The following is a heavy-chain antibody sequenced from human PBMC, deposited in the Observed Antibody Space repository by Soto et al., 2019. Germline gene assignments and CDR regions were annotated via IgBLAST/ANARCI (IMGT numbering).Heavy chain of an antibody. J-gene: IGHJ4*02. CDR2: IYPGDSDT. CDR1: GYKFNSYW. CDR3: ARPSWDVDRWGYFDY. D-gene: IGHD6-13*01. Sequence: GESLKISCKGSGYKFNSYWIAWVRQMPGKGLEWMGIIYPGDSDTRYSPSFQGQVTISADKSISTAYLQWSSLKASDTAMYYCARPSWDVDRWGYFDYWGQGTLVTVSS. V-gene: IGHV5-51*01.